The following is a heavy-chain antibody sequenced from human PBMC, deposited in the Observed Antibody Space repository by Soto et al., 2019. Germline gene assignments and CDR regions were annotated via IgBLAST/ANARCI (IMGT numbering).Heavy chain of an antibody. CDR2: ISTYNGNT. Sequence: QVQLVQSGAEVKKPGASVKVSCKASGYTFTSYGITWVRQAPGQGLERMGWISTYNGNTNYAQKLQGRVTITTDTATRTAYMELSSLRADDTAVFYCASDGQTTMVRGVRGESYNYYGMDVWGQGTTVTVSS. J-gene: IGHJ6*02. V-gene: IGHV1-18*04. CDR3: ASDGQTTMVRGVRGESYNYYGMDV. CDR1: GYTFTSYG. D-gene: IGHD3-10*01.